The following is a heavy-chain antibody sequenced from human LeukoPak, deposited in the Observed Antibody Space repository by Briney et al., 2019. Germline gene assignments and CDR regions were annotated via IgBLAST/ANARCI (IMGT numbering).Heavy chain of an antibody. CDR1: GFTFSDYY. J-gene: IGHJ4*02. V-gene: IGHV3-11*01. CDR2: ISSSGSTI. CDR3: AREAAWGSYVNY. Sequence: GGSLRLSCAASGFTFSDYYMSWIRQAPGKGLEWVSYISSSGSTIYYADSVKGRFTISRDNAKSSLYLQMNSLRAEDTAVYYCAREAAWGSYVNYWGQGTLVTVSS. D-gene: IGHD1-26*01.